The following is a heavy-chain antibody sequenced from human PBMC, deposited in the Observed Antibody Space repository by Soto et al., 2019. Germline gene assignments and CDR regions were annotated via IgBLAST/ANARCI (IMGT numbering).Heavy chain of an antibody. CDR2: IYSIGRT. J-gene: IGHJ6*02. D-gene: IGHD3-10*01. Sequence: SETLSLTCTVSGGSISMSSYYWGWIRQPPXKXXEWLGSIYSIGRTYYQPYIQSRVQIYVDKSTNQFYLKLSSVNAEDTAVYYCARKGNITMVRGVIITLQGYGMDVWGQGTTVTVSS. CDR1: GGSISMSSYY. V-gene: IGHV4-39*01. CDR3: ARKGNITMVRGVIITLQGYGMDV.